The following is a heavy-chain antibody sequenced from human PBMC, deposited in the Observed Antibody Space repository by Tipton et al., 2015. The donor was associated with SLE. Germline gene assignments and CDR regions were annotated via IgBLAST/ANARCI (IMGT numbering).Heavy chain of an antibody. CDR1: GGSISSHY. Sequence: PGLVKPSETLSLTCTVSGGSISSHYWSWIRQPPGKGLEWIGYIYDSENTNYNPSLKSRVTISSDTPKNQFSLKLGSVTAADTAVYYCAREGYYDNSGYYPLFDSWGQGILVTVSS. J-gene: IGHJ4*01. V-gene: IGHV4-59*11. D-gene: IGHD3-22*01. CDR3: AREGYYDNSGYYPLFDS. CDR2: IYDSENT.